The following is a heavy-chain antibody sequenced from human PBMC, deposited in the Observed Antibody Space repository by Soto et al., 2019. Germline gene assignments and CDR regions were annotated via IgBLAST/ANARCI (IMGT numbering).Heavy chain of an antibody. V-gene: IGHV4-30-4*01. D-gene: IGHD3-10*01. J-gene: IGHJ6*02. Sequence: SQSLSPTCTVSGGSISSGDYYWSWIRQPPGKGLEWIGYIYYSGSTYYSASLKSRVTISVDTSKNQFSLKLSSVTAADTAVYYCARGADSVTDGWGQGTTVTVSS. CDR1: GGSISSGDYY. CDR2: IYYSGST. CDR3: ARGADSVTDG.